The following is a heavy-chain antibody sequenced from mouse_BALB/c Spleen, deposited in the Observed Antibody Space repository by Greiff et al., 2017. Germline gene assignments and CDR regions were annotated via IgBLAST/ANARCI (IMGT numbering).Heavy chain of an antibody. Sequence: EVQLVESGPELVKPGASVKVSCKASGYAFTSYNMYWVKQSHGKSLEWIGYIDPYNGGTSYNQKFKGKATLTVDKSSSTAYMHLNSLTSEDSAVYYCARRDYDLAWFAYWGQGTLVTVSA. CDR3: ARRDYDLAWFAY. J-gene: IGHJ3*01. CDR1: GYAFTSYN. V-gene: IGHV1S135*01. D-gene: IGHD2-4*01. CDR2: IDPYNGGT.